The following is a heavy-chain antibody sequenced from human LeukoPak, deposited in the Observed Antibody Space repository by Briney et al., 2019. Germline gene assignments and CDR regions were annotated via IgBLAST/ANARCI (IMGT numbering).Heavy chain of an antibody. CDR1: GFTFSSYA. Sequence: PGGSLRLSCSASGFTFSSYATHWVRQAPGKGLEYVSAISSNGGSTYYADSVKGRFTISRDNSKNTLYLQMSSLGAEDTAVYYCVKDSEGYSSGWTYFDYWGQGTLVTVSS. D-gene: IGHD6-19*01. CDR3: VKDSEGYSSGWTYFDY. J-gene: IGHJ4*02. CDR2: ISSNGGST. V-gene: IGHV3-64D*06.